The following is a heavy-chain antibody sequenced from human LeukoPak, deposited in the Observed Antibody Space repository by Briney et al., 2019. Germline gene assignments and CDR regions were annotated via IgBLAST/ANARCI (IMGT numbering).Heavy chain of an antibody. CDR2: INHSGST. CDR3: ARANFRYYFDY. Sequence: SSETLSLTCAVYGGSFSGYYWSWIRQPPGKGLEWIGEINHSGSTNYNPSLKSRVTISVDTSKNQFSLKLSSVTAAVTAVYYCARANFRYYFDYWGQGTLVTVSS. CDR1: GGSFSGYY. V-gene: IGHV4-34*01. J-gene: IGHJ4*02.